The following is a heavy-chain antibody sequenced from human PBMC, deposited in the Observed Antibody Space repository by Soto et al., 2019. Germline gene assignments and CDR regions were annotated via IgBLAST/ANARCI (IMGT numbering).Heavy chain of an antibody. D-gene: IGHD3-10*01. Sequence: QVQLVQSGAEVKKPGSSVKVSCKTSGVSFNNNGIGWVRQAPGHGLEWMGGVSPPFRTSNYARKFQGRISLTADASTGTVNMELSSLTSEDTAQSYSARVLYYGSGSYSPYGMDVWGQGTTVTVSS. V-gene: IGHV1-69*01. CDR1: GVSFNNNG. CDR2: VSPPFRTS. J-gene: IGHJ6*02. CDR3: ARVLYYGSGSYSPYGMDV.